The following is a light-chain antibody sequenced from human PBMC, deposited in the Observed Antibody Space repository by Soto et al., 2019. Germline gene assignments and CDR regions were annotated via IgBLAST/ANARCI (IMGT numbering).Light chain of an antibody. Sequence: QSVLTQPASVSGSPGQSITIYCTGTSSDVGSYNLVSWYQQHPGKAPKLMIYEGSKRPSGVSNRFSGSKSGNTASLTISGLQAEDEADYYCCSYAGSSTPYVFGTGTKGTV. CDR2: EGS. CDR3: CSYAGSSTPYV. V-gene: IGLV2-23*01. CDR1: SSDVGSYNL. J-gene: IGLJ1*01.